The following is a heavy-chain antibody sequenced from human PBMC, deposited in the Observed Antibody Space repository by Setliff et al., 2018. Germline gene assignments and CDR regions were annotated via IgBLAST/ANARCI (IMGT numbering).Heavy chain of an antibody. CDR2: ISYDGFKI. V-gene: IGHV3-30*03. Sequence: GGSLRLSCAASGFTLRNSGMHWVRQAPGRGLEWVTFISYDGFKIYYAESVKGRFTISRDNAKNSLYLQMNSLRVEDTAVYYCARDVFDFRTGQAGPWGQGTLVTVSS. D-gene: IGHD3-3*01. CDR3: ARDVFDFRTGQAGP. CDR1: GFTLRNSG. J-gene: IGHJ5*02.